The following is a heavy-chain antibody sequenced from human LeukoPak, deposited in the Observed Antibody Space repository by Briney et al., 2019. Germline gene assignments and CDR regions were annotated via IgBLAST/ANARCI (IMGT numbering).Heavy chain of an antibody. CDR1: GGSISSYY. CDR3: ARRDGYSGYDPFDY. D-gene: IGHD5-12*01. CDR2: MHYSGST. Sequence: SETLSLTCSVSGGSISSYYWSWIRQPPGKGLEWIGYMHYSGSTNYNPSLKSRVTISLDTSKNQFSLKLSSVTAADTAVYYCARRDGYSGYDPFDYWGQGTLVTVSS. V-gene: IGHV4-59*01. J-gene: IGHJ4*02.